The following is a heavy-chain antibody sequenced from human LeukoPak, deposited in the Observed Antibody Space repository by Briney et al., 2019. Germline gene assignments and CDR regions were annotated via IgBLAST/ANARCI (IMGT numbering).Heavy chain of an antibody. J-gene: IGHJ3*02. CDR3: ARPGGTIFGVVIMKPDAFDI. CDR2: IYYSGST. CDR1: GGSISSYY. Sequence: SETLSLTCAVSGGSISSYYWSWIRQPPGKGLEWIGYIYYSGSTNYNPSLKSRVTISVVTSKNQFSLKLSSVTAADTAVYYCARPGGTIFGVVIMKPDAFDIWGQGTMVTVSS. V-gene: IGHV4-59*12. D-gene: IGHD3-3*01.